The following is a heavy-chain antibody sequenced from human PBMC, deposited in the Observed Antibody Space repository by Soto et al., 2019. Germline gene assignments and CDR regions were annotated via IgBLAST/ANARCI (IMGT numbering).Heavy chain of an antibody. CDR3: ARWLQLRPLDY. Sequence: QVQLAQSGGEVKKPGASVKVSCKASGYTFTSFGIGWVRQAPGQGLEYMGWITVSNGNPNYAPKFQDRVTMTVDTSTRTAYMELRSLISDDTAMYYCARWLQLRPLDYWGQGTLVTVSS. J-gene: IGHJ4*02. CDR2: ITVSNGNP. D-gene: IGHD1-1*01. CDR1: GYTFTSFG. V-gene: IGHV1-18*01.